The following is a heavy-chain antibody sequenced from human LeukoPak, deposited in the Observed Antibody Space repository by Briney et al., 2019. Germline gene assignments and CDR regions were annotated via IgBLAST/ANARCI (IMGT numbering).Heavy chain of an antibody. D-gene: IGHD3-22*01. CDR3: ARVGDSSIHSRKLGL. CDR1: DYTFSTSS. CDR2: IVTYTANT. V-gene: IGHV1-18*01. J-gene: IGHJ4*02. Sequence: ASVKVSCKTSDYTFSTSSISWVRQAPGQGLEWMGWIVTYTANTNYAQSLQGRVTMTTDASTSTVYMELRSLRSDDTAMYYCARVGDSSIHSRKLGLWGQGTMATVSS.